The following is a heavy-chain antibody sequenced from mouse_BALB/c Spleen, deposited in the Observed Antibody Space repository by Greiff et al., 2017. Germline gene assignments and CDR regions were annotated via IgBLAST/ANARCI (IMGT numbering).Heavy chain of an antibody. Sequence: EVKLVESGGGLVQPGGSLRLSCATSGFTFTDYYMSWVRQPPGKALEWLGFIRNKANGYTTEYSVSVKGRFTISRDNSQSILYLQMNTLRAEDSATYCCARDEVYFDYWGQGTTLTVSS. CDR2: IRNKANGYTT. CDR3: ARDEVYFDY. CDR1: GFTFTDYY. V-gene: IGHV7-3*02. J-gene: IGHJ2*01.